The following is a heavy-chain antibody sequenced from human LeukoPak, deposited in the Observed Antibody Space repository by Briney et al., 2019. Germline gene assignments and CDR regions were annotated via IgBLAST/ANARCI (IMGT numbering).Heavy chain of an antibody. J-gene: IGHJ6*03. Sequence: PGGSLRLSCAASGFTFRSYAMSWVRQAPGKGLEWVSAISGSGGSTYYADSVKGRFTISRDNSKNTLYLQMNSLRAEDTAVYHCAARGYSYGHKAYYYYYYYMDVWGKGTTVTVSS. CDR3: AARGYSYGHKAYYYYYYYMDV. CDR1: GFTFRSYA. CDR2: ISGSGGST. V-gene: IGHV3-23*01. D-gene: IGHD5-18*01.